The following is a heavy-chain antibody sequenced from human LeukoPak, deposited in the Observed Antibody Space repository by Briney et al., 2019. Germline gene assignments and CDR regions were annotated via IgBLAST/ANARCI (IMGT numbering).Heavy chain of an antibody. V-gene: IGHV3-30*02. J-gene: IGHJ4*02. CDR1: GFTFSPCG. CDR3: AKDLTNWNDGTYFDY. Sequence: GGSLRLSCEASGFTFSPCGMHWVPQAPGKGLEWLAFIRYDGNNKYYSDSVKGRFTISRDNSKNTLYLQMNSLRAEDTAMYFCAKDLTNWNDGTYFDYWGQGTLVTVSS. D-gene: IGHD1-1*01. CDR2: IRYDGNNK.